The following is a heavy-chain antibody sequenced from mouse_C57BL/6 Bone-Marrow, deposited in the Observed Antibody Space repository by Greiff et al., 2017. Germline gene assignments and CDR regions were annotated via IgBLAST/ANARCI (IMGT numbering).Heavy chain of an antibody. CDR3: ARGGAGYYYAMDY. J-gene: IGHJ4*01. CDR2: INPYNGGT. Sequence: VQLQQSGPVLVKPGASVKMSCKASGYTFTDYYMNWVKQSHGKSLEWIGVINPYNGGTSYNQKFKGKATLTVDKSSSTAYMELNSLTSEDSAVYYCARGGAGYYYAMDYWGQGTSGTVSS. CDR1: GYTFTDYY. V-gene: IGHV1-19*01.